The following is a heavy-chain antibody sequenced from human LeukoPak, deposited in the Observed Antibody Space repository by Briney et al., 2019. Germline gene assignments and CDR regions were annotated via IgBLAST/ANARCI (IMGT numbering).Heavy chain of an antibody. V-gene: IGHV1-18*01. D-gene: IGHD3-22*01. CDR3: ARDSSGYCSQTYFDY. CDR1: GYTFTSYG. Sequence: ASVKVSCKASGYTFTSYGISWVRQAPGQGLEWMGWISAYNGNTNYAQKLQGRVTMTTDTSTSTAYMELRSLRSDDTAVYYCARDSSGYCSQTYFDYWGQGTLVTVSS. J-gene: IGHJ4*02. CDR2: ISAYNGNT.